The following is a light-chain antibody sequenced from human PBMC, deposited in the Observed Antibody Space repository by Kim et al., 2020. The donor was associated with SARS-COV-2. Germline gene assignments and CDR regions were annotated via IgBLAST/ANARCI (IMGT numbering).Light chain of an antibody. CDR1: QSGSSSY. V-gene: IGKV3-20*01. CDR3: QQYGSPPGT. J-gene: IGKJ1*01. CDR2: GAS. Sequence: EIVLTQSPGTLSLSPGERATLSCRASQSGSSSYLAWYQQKPGQAPRLLIYGASSRATGIPDRFSGSGSGTDFTLTISRLEPEDFAVYYCQQYGSPPGTFGQGTKVDIK.